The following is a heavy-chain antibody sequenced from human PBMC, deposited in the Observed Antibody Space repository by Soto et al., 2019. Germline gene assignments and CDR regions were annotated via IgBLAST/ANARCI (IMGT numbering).Heavy chain of an antibody. Sequence: PGGSLRLSCAASGFTFSDSYMSWIRQAPGKRLEWVSYISHNGGYSDYADSVKGRFTISRDNAQNSLYLEMNSLRAEDTAVYYCAKDRGMYYINTANWFDPWGQGTMVTVSS. V-gene: IGHV3-11*06. J-gene: IGHJ5*02. CDR1: GFTFSDSY. CDR2: ISHNGGYS. D-gene: IGHD3-10*01. CDR3: AKDRGMYYINTANWFDP.